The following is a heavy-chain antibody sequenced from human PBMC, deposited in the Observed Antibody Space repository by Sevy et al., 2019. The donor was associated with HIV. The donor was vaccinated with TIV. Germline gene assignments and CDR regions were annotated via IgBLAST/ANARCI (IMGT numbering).Heavy chain of an antibody. CDR1: GFTFDDYT. D-gene: IGHD3-10*01. CDR2: ISWNSGSI. V-gene: IGHV3-9*01. Sequence: GGSLRLSCATSGFTFDDYTMHWVRQAPGKGLEWVSGISWNSGSIGYADSVKGRFTISRDNAKNSLSLQMNSLRAEDTALYYCAKDTSGEGEGSYYFDYWGQGTLVTVSS. CDR3: AKDTSGEGEGSYYFDY. J-gene: IGHJ4*02.